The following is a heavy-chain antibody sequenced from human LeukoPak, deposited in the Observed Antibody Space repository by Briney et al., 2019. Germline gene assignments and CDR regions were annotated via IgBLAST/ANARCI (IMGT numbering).Heavy chain of an antibody. CDR3: ARDSGIAAAGWYWYFDL. Sequence: SETLSLTCTVSGGSISSSSYYWGWIRQPPGKGLEWIGSIYYSGSTYYNPSLKSRVTISVDTSKNQFSLKLSSVTAADTAVYYCARDSGIAAAGWYWYFDLWGRGTLVTVSS. CDR1: GGSISSSSYY. J-gene: IGHJ2*01. D-gene: IGHD6-13*01. V-gene: IGHV4-39*02. CDR2: IYYSGST.